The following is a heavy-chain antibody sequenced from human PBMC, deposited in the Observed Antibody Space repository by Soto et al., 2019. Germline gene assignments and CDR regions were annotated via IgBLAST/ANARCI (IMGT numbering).Heavy chain of an antibody. V-gene: IGHV3-30*18. CDR3: AQDVVARLGATIGMDV. Sequence: RGSLRLDCVAPIFIFSNYPMHWVRQAPAKGLEWVAFISYDGSNKYYADSVMGRFTISRDNSKNTLYLQMSSLRAEDTSVYYCAQDVVARLGATIGMDVWGQGTTVTVSS. CDR1: IFIFSNYP. CDR2: ISYDGSNK. D-gene: IGHD1-26*01. J-gene: IGHJ6*01.